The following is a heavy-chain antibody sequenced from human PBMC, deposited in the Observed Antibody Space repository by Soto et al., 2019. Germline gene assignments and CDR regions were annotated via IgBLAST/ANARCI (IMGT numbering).Heavy chain of an antibody. CDR1: GGSISSSTYY. D-gene: IGHD4-17*01. V-gene: IGHV4-39*01. J-gene: IGHJ4*02. CDR3: ANSYGDYVSY. CDR2: IYYSGST. Sequence: QLQLQESGPGLVKPSETLSLTCTVSGGSISSSTYYWGWIRQPPGKGLEWIGSIYYSGSTYYNPSLTRRVPISVDTSKNQFSLKLSSVTAADTAVYYCANSYGDYVSYWGQGTLVTVSS.